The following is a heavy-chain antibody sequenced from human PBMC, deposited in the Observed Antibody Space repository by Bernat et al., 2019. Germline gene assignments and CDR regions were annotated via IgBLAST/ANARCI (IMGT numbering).Heavy chain of an antibody. CDR1: GFTFSIYA. J-gene: IGHJ6*02. Sequence: EVQLLESGGGLVQPGGSLRLSCAASGFTFSIYAMSWVRQAPGKGLEWVSTFSTGGSTYYADSVKGRFTISRDNSKNTLYLQLNSLRAEDTAVYYCARVSMTTVNGMDVWGQGTTVTVSS. V-gene: IGHV3-23*01. D-gene: IGHD4-17*01. CDR2: FSTGGST. CDR3: ARVSMTTVNGMDV.